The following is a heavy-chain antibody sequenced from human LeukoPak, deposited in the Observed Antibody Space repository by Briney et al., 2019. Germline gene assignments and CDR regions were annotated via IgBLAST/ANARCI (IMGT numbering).Heavy chain of an antibody. CDR3: ARDTLNPDWLEYFQH. J-gene: IGHJ1*01. CDR1: GFTFSSYA. CDR2: ISYDGSNK. D-gene: IGHD3-9*01. Sequence: PGGSLRLSCAASGFTFSSYAMHWVRQAPGKGLEWVAVISYDGSNKYYADSVKGRFTIPRDNSKNTLYLQMNSLRAEDTAVYYCARDTLNPDWLEYFQHWGQGTLVTVSS. V-gene: IGHV3-30*04.